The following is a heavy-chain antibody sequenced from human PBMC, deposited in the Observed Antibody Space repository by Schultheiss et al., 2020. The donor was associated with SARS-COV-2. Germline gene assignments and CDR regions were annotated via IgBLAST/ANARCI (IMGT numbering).Heavy chain of an antibody. V-gene: IGHV4-34*01. D-gene: IGHD2-2*01. CDR1: GGSFSGYY. Sequence: SVTLSLTCAVYGGSFSGYYWSWIRQPPGKGLEWIGEINHSGSTNYNPSLKSRVTISVDTSKNQFSLKLSSVTAADTAVYYCARRGGYCSSTSCYRPPHRNWFDPWGQGTLVTVSS. CDR2: INHSGST. J-gene: IGHJ5*02. CDR3: ARRGGYCSSTSCYRPPHRNWFDP.